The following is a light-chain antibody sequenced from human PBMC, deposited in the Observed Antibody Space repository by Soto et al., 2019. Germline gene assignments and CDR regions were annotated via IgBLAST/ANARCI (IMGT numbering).Light chain of an antibody. J-gene: IGKJ4*01. CDR1: QSLEYSDGNSY. Sequence: DVVLTQSPLALAVTLGQPASISCRSSQSLEYSDGNSYLTWFQQRPGQSPRRLIYKVSNRDSGVPDSFSGSGSGTDFTLNITRVEAEDVAVYYCMPGTLWPPTSGGGTKVEIK. CDR3: MPGTLWPPT. V-gene: IGKV2-30*01. CDR2: KVS.